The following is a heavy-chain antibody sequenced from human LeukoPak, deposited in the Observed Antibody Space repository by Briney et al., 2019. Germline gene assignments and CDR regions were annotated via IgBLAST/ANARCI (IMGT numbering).Heavy chain of an antibody. CDR2: ISYDGGNK. CDR1: GFTFSSYA. D-gene: IGHD6-13*01. J-gene: IGHJ2*01. CDR3: ARDFSAALVWYFAL. V-gene: IGHV3-30-3*01. Sequence: GGSLRLSCAASGFTFSSYAMHWVRQAPGKGLEWVAFISYDGGNKFYADSVKGRFTISRDNSKNTLYLQMNSLSAEDTAVYYCARDFSAALVWYFALWGRGTLVTVSS.